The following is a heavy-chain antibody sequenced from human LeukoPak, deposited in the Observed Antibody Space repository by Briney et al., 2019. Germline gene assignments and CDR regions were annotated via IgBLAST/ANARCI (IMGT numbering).Heavy chain of an antibody. V-gene: IGHV4-34*01. CDR3: ARVLSGSFDP. CDR1: GGSFSGYY. Sequence: AETLSLTCAVYGGSFSGYYWSWIRQPPGKGLEWIGEINHSGSTNYNPSLKSRVTISVDTSKNQFSLKLSSVTAADTAVYYCARVLSGSFDPWGQGTLVTVSS. J-gene: IGHJ5*02. D-gene: IGHD1-26*01. CDR2: INHSGST.